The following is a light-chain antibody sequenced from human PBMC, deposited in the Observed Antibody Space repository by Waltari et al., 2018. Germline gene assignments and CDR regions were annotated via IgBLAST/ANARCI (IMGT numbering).Light chain of an antibody. CDR1: TAAVTSGHP. CDR3: MVSNVGAQWK. V-gene: IGLV7-46*01. CDR2: ATS. Sequence: QAVVTQEPAMTVSPGGTVTLTCCSSTAAVTSGHPPYWVQQKSGQAPRTLLHATSNKHSWTPDRFSGSLLGDKAALTLSSAQPEDEADYYCMVSNVGAQWKFGGGTKLTV. J-gene: IGLJ3*02.